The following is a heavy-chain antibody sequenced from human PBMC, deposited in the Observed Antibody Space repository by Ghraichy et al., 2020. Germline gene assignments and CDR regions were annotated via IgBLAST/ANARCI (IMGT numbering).Heavy chain of an antibody. Sequence: SETLSLTCAVYGGSLSGYYWSWIRQPPGKGLEWIGEINHSGTTNCKPSLKSRVTISVDMSRKQFSLRLSSVTAADTAVYYCARGHRYGGNTDACGDPRYFDCWGRGTPVTVSS. CDR3: ARGHRYGGNTDACGDPRYFDC. J-gene: IGHJ2*01. CDR1: GGSLSGYY. CDR2: INHSGTT. V-gene: IGHV4-34*01. D-gene: IGHD4-23*01.